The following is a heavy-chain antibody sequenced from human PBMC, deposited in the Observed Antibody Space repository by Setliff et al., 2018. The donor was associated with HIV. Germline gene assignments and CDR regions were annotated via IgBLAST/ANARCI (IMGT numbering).Heavy chain of an antibody. D-gene: IGHD2-8*01. CDR2: ISTSSSYI. CDR3: VREMYGAPNY. V-gene: IGHV3-21*01. J-gene: IGHJ4*02. CDR1: GFTFSSYT. Sequence: GGSLRLSCAASGFTFSSYTMNWVRQAPGKGLEWVSSISTSSSYIYYADSVKGRFTISRDNAKNSLYLQMNSLRAEDTAVYYCVREMYGAPNYWGQGSLVTVSS.